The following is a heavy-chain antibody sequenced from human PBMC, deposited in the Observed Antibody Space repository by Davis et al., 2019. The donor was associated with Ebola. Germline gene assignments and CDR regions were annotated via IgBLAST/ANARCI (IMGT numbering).Heavy chain of an antibody. D-gene: IGHD1-26*01. CDR3: AKDTSNIWFDI. J-gene: IGHJ3*02. CDR2: ISGSGDST. V-gene: IGHV3-23*01. CDR1: GFTFSSNS. Sequence: GESLKISCAASGFTFSSNSMNWVRQAPGKGLEWVSAISGSGDSTYYADSVKGRVTISRDNSKNTLYLQMNGLRVEDTAIYYCAKDTSNIWFDIWSQGTNVTVSS.